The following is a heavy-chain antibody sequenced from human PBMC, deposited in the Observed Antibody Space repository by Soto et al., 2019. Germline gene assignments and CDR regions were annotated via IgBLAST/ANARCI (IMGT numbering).Heavy chain of an antibody. CDR1: GGSFSGYY. CDR3: ARLNGYSYGYYYYYGMDV. CDR2: INHSGST. J-gene: IGHJ6*02. V-gene: IGHV4-34*01. D-gene: IGHD5-18*01. Sequence: SETLSLTCAVYGGSFSGYYWSWIRQPPGKGLEWIGEINHSGSTNYNPSLKSRVTISVDTSKNQFSLKLSSVTAADTAVYYCARLNGYSYGYYYYYGMDVWGQGTMVTVSS.